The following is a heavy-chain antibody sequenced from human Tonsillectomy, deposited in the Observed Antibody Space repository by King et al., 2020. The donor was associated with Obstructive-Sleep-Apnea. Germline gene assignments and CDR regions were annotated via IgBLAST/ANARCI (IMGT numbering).Heavy chain of an antibody. CDR2: ISYDGSIK. V-gene: IGHV3-30*18. CDR3: AKSSGGTVTSDDAFNI. Sequence: VQLVESGGGVVQPGRSLRLSCAASGFTFSSYDMHWVRQAPGKGLEWVTVISYDGSIKYHADSVKGRFTISRDNSKNTLYLQMNSLRAEDTAVYYCAKSSGGTVTSDDAFNIWGQGTMVTVSS. CDR1: GFTFSSYD. D-gene: IGHD4-17*01. J-gene: IGHJ3*02.